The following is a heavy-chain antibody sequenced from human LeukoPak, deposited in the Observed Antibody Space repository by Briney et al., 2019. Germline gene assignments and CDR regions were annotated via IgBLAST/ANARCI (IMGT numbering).Heavy chain of an antibody. D-gene: IGHD1-26*01. CDR3: AKDPSGSYEEAPTFDY. J-gene: IGHJ4*02. Sequence: GGSLRLSCAASGFTFSSSAFSWVRQAPGKGLEWVSAINGYTTYYADSVKGRFTISRDNSENTLYLQMNSLRAEDTAVYYCAKDPSGSYEEAPTFDYWGQGTLVTVSS. CDR1: GFTFSSSA. V-gene: IGHV3-23*01. CDR2: INGYTT.